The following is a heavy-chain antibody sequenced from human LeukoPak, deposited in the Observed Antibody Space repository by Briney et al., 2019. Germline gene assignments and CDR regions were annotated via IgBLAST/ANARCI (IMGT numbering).Heavy chain of an antibody. CDR2: TNNDGRST. CDR1: GFTFSSYW. CDR3: ERGGPYSSSSWDY. J-gene: IGHJ4*02. Sequence: GGSLRLSCAASGFTFSSYWMHWVRQAPGKGLVWVSGTNNDGRSTRYADSVKGRFTISRDNAKNTLYLQMNSLRAEDTAVYYCERGGPYSSSSWDYWGKGTLVPVS. D-gene: IGHD6-13*01. V-gene: IGHV3-74*01.